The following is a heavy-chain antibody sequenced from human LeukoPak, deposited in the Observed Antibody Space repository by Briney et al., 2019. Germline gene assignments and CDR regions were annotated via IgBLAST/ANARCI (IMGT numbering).Heavy chain of an antibody. Sequence: SETLSLTCSVSGYSISSGYYWGWIRQPPGKGLEWIGSIYHSGSTYYNPSLKSRVTISVDTSKNQFSLKLSSVTAADTAVYYCARAQGISGWFDHWGQGTLVTVSS. CDR2: IYHSGST. CDR3: ARAQGISGWFDH. D-gene: IGHD2-15*01. CDR1: GYSISSGYY. V-gene: IGHV4-38-2*02. J-gene: IGHJ5*02.